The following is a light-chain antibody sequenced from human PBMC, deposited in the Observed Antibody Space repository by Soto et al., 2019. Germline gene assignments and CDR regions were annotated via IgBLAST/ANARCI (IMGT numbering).Light chain of an antibody. V-gene: IGKV3-11*01. Sequence: EIVLTQSPATLSLSPGERATLSCRASQSVGTYFAWYQQKPGQAPRLLIYDSSNSATGIPARFSGSGSGTGFTLTISSLEPEDFAVYYCQQRSDWPFTFGGGTKVEIK. J-gene: IGKJ4*01. CDR2: DSS. CDR3: QQRSDWPFT. CDR1: QSVGTY.